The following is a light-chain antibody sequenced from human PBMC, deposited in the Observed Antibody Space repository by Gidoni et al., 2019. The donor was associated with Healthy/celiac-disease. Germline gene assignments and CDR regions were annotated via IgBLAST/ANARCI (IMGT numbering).Light chain of an antibody. Sequence: GDRVTITCRASQSISSYLNWYQQKPGKALKLLIYAASSLQSGVPSRFSGSGSGTDFTLTISSLQPEDFATYYCQQSYSTPITFGPGTKVDIK. CDR1: QSISSY. CDR3: QQSYSTPIT. J-gene: IGKJ3*01. CDR2: AAS. V-gene: IGKV1-39*01.